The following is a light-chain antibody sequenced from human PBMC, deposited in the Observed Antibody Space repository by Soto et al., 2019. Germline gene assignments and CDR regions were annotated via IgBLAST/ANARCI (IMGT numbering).Light chain of an antibody. Sequence: EIVLPQYPGTLSLSPGERATLSCRASQSVSNNYLAWYQQKPGQAPRLLIYGASTRATGIPHRFSGSGSGTDFSLTISRLEPEDFAVYYCQQYGSSPRTFGQGTKVDI. J-gene: IGKJ1*01. V-gene: IGKV3-20*01. CDR1: QSVSNNY. CDR2: GAS. CDR3: QQYGSSPRT.